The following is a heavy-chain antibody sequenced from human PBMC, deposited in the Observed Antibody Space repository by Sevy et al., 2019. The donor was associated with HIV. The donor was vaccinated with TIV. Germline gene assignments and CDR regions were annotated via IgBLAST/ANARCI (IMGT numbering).Heavy chain of an antibody. J-gene: IGHJ4*02. CDR3: AREGTAAHHLFDY. CDR1: GGTFSSYA. D-gene: IGHD1-1*01. Sequence: ASVKVSCKASGGTFSSYAISWVRQAPGQGLEWMGGIIPIFGTANYAQKFQGRVTITADESTSTAYMELSSLRSEDTAVYYCAREGTAAHHLFDYWGQGTLVTVSS. CDR2: IIPIFGTA. V-gene: IGHV1-69*13.